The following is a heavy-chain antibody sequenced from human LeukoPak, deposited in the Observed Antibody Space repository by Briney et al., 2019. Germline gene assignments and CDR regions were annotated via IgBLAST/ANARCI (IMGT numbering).Heavy chain of an antibody. CDR2: ISGSGGST. CDR3: AKGPSGTPSYNWFDP. J-gene: IGHJ5*02. D-gene: IGHD2-15*01. Sequence: PGGSLRLSCAASGFTFSSYAMSWVRQAPGKGLEWVSAISGSGGSTYYADSVKGRFTISRDNSKNTLYLQMNSLRAEDTAVYYCAKGPSGTPSYNWFDPWGQGTLVTVSS. CDR1: GFTFSSYA. V-gene: IGHV3-23*01.